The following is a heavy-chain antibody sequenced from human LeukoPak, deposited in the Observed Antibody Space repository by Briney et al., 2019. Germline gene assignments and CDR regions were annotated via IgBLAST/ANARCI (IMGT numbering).Heavy chain of an antibody. D-gene: IGHD3-10*01. Sequence: GGSLRLSCAASGFTFSSYAMSWVRQAPGKGLEWVSVIYSGGSTYYADSVKGRFTISRDNSKNTLYLQMNSLRAEDTAVYYCAAELVRESADYWGQGTLVTVSS. J-gene: IGHJ4*02. CDR3: AAELVRESADY. CDR1: GFTFSSYA. CDR2: IYSGGST. V-gene: IGHV3-53*01.